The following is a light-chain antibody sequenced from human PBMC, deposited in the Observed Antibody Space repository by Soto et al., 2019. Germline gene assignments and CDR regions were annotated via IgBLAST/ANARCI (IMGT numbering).Light chain of an antibody. CDR1: QSVSSN. CDR3: QQYNNWPWT. CDR2: GAS. Sequence: EIVMTQSPAPLSVSPGERATLSCRASQSVSSNLAWYQQKPGQAPRLLIYGASTRATGIPARFSGSGSGTEFTLTISSMQSEDFAVYYCQQYNNWPWTFGQGNKVEIK. J-gene: IGKJ1*01. V-gene: IGKV3-15*01.